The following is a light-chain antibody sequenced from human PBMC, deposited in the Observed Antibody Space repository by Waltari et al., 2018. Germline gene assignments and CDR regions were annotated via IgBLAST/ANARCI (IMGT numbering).Light chain of an antibody. CDR1: SGSVSSTSY. CDR3: SMYMGSGVWV. Sequence: QTVVTQEPSLSVSSGGTVTHPWALSSGSVSSTSYPRWYQQTPGQPPRTLVYKGISRSSGVPDRFSGSILGNTAALTITGAQADDESDYYCSMYMGSGVWVFGGGTKLTVL. CDR2: KGI. V-gene: IGLV8-61*01. J-gene: IGLJ3*02.